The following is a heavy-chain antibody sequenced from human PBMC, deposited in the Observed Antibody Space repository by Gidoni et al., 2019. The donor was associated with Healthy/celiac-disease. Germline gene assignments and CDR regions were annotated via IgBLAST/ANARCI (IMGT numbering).Heavy chain of an antibody. CDR3: AKGWSYYDRHDDY. CDR2: ISGSGGST. V-gene: IGHV3-23*01. D-gene: IGHD3-22*01. Sequence: EVQLLESGGGLVQPGGSLRLSCAASGFPFSSYAMSWVRQAPGKGLEWVSAISGSGGSTYYADSVKGRFTISRDNSKNTLYLQMNSLRAEDTAVYYCAKGWSYYDRHDDYWGQGTLVTVSS. J-gene: IGHJ4*02. CDR1: GFPFSSYA.